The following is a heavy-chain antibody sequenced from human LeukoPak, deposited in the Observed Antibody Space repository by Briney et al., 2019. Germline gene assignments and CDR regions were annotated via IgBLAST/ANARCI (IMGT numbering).Heavy chain of an antibody. D-gene: IGHD6-13*01. Sequence: WGSLRLSCAASGFTVSSNYMSWVRQAPGKGLEWVSVIYSGGSTYYADSVKGRFTISRDNSKNTLYLQMNSLRAEDTAVYYCARQTAGTRTYYFDYWGQGTLVTVSS. V-gene: IGHV3-66*04. CDR2: IYSGGST. J-gene: IGHJ4*02. CDR3: ARQTAGTRTYYFDY. CDR1: GFTVSSNY.